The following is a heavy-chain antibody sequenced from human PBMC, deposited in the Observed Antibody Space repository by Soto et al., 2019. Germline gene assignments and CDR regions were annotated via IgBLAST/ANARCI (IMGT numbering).Heavy chain of an antibody. CDR2: IYYSGST. V-gene: IGHV4-31*03. D-gene: IGHD2-15*01. CDR3: ARVRGLVADTYYGIDV. J-gene: IGHJ6*02. CDR1: GGSISSGGYY. Sequence: QVQLQESGPGLVKPSQTLSLTCTVSGGSISSGGYYWSWIRQHPGKGLEWIGYIYYSGSTYYNPSLKRRVTISVDTSKNQFSLKLGSVTAEDTAVYYGARVRGLVADTYYGIDVWGQGTTVTVSS.